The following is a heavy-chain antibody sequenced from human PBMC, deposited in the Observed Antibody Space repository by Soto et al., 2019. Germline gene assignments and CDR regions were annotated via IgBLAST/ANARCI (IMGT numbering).Heavy chain of an antibody. Sequence: SVKVSCKASGGTFSSYTISWVRQAPGQGLEWMGRIIPILGIANYAQKFQGRVTITADKSTSTAYMELSSLRSEDTAVYYCARDSASDYGETIGDYWGQGTLVTVSS. CDR1: GGTFSSYT. CDR3: ARDSASDYGETIGDY. V-gene: IGHV1-69*04. CDR2: IIPILGIA. J-gene: IGHJ4*02. D-gene: IGHD4-17*01.